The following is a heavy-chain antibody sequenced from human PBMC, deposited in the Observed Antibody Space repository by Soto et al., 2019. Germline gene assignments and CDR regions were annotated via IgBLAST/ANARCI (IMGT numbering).Heavy chain of an antibody. D-gene: IGHD3-3*01. CDR2: ISYDGSNK. CDR1: GLTFSSYA. Sequence: QVQLVESGGGVVQPGRSLRLSCAASGLTFSSYAMHWVRQAPCKGLEWVAVISYDGSNKYYADSVKGRFTISRDNSKNTLYLQMNSLRAEDTAVYYCARVARFLEWLLYSYYYYGMDVLGQGTTVTVSS. CDR3: ARVARFLEWLLYSYYYYGMDV. V-gene: IGHV3-30-3*01. J-gene: IGHJ6*02.